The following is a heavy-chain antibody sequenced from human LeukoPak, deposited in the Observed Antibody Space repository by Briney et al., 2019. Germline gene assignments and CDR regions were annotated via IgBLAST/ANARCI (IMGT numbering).Heavy chain of an antibody. D-gene: IGHD1-26*01. CDR1: GGSISSYY. CDR3: ARGDGATNGYYYYYYMDI. J-gene: IGHJ6*03. V-gene: IGHV4-59*01. Sequence: SETLSLTCTVSGGSISSYYWSWIRQPPGKGLEWIGYIYYSGSTNYNPSLKSRVTISVDTSKNQFSLKLSSVTAADTAVYYCARGDGATNGYYYYYYMDIWGKGTTVTVSS. CDR2: IYYSGST.